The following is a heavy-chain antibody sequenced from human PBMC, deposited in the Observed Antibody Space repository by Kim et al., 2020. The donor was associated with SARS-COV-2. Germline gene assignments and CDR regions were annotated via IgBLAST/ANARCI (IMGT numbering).Heavy chain of an antibody. CDR1: GDSVSRSEYL. J-gene: IGHJ4*02. CDR2: IYLTGST. V-gene: IGHV4-39*01. CDR3: ARGIWQQLAYLDY. D-gene: IGHD6-13*01. Sequence: SETLSLTCSVSGDSVSRSEYLWGWVRQPPGKGLEWIGIIYLTGSTYYSPSLKSRVTISVDTSKNQFSLKLRSVTDADTAVYYCARGIWQQLAYLDYWCQG.